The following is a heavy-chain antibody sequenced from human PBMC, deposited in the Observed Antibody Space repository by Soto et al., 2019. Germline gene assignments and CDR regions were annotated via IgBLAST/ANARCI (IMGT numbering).Heavy chain of an antibody. D-gene: IGHD2-21*02. CDR3: ARGGGFCGADCYKGGIDY. Sequence: VGSLRLSCAASGFTFSPYTMHWVRQTPGKGLEWVAVISYDGSDKYYADSVRGRFTISRDNSKNTLFLQMNSLRVEDTALYYCARGGGFCGADCYKGGIDYWGQGALVTVSS. CDR1: GFTFSPYT. J-gene: IGHJ4*02. CDR2: ISYDGSDK. V-gene: IGHV3-30-3*01.